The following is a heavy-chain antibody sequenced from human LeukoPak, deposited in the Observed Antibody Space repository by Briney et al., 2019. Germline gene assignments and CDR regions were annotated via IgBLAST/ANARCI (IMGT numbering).Heavy chain of an antibody. J-gene: IGHJ6*03. Sequence: SQTLSLTCAISGDSVSSNSAAWHWVRQSPSRGLEWLGRTYYRSKWYNDYAVSVKSRITINPDTSKNQFSLQLNSVTPEDTAVYYCARDLVAAAGLYYYYYMDVWGKGTTVTVSS. V-gene: IGHV6-1*01. CDR1: GDSVSSNSAA. D-gene: IGHD6-13*01. CDR2: TYYRSKWYN. CDR3: ARDLVAAAGLYYYYYMDV.